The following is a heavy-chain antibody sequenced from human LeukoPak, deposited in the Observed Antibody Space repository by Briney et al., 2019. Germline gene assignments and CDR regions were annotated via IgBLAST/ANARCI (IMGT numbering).Heavy chain of an antibody. V-gene: IGHV1-18*01. CDR3: ARNGWEDDYYYMDV. D-gene: IGHD1-26*01. J-gene: IGHJ6*03. CDR2: ISAYNGNT. CDR1: GGTFSSYG. Sequence: ASVKVSCKASGGTFSSYGISWVRQAPGQGLEWMGWISAYNGNTNYAQKLQGRVTMTTDTSTSTAYMELRSLRSDDTAVYYCARNGWEDDYYYMDVWGKGTTVTVSS.